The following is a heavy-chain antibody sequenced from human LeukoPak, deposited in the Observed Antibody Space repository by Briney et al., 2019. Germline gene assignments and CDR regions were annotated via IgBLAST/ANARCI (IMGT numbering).Heavy chain of an antibody. CDR1: GGSISSYY. J-gene: IGHJ3*02. D-gene: IGHD1-26*01. V-gene: IGHV4-59*01. CDR2: IYYSGST. CDR3: ARGVKDHIVGATDAFDI. Sequence: SETLSLTCTVSGGSISSYYWSWIRQPPGKGLEWIGYIYYSGSTNYNPSLKSRVTISVDTSKNQFSLKLGSVTAADTAVYYCARGVKDHIVGATDAFDIWGQGTMVTVSS.